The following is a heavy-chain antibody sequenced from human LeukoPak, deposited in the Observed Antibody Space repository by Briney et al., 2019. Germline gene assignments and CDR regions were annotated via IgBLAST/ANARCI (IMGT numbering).Heavy chain of an antibody. V-gene: IGHV3-23*01. J-gene: IGHJ4*02. Sequence: GGSLRLSCAASGFTFSRYWMSWVRQAPGKGLEWVSAISGSGGNTYYADSVKGRFTISRDNSKNTLYLQMNSLRAEDTAVYFCAKDRQGSSWQRAVDYWGQGTLVTVSS. CDR2: ISGSGGNT. CDR1: GFTFSRYW. D-gene: IGHD6-13*01. CDR3: AKDRQGSSWQRAVDY.